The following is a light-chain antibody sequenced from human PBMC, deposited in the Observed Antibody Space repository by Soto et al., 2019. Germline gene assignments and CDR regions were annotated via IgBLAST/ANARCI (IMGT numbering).Light chain of an antibody. CDR3: QKYHTWPIT. V-gene: IGKV3-15*01. J-gene: IGKJ4*01. Sequence: DIVMTQSPATLSVAPGERVTFSCRASQGVSRKLAWYQHKPGQAPRLLISGASTGATGIPARFSGSGSGTEFTLTISSLQSEDCAIYYCQKYHTWPITFGGGPKVEIK. CDR1: QGVSRK. CDR2: GAS.